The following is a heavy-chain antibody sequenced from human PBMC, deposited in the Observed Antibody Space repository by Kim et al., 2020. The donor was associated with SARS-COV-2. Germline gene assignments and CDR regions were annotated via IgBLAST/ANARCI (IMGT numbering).Heavy chain of an antibody. Sequence: GGSLRLSCVVSGFRFTTNWMSWVRQAPGKGLEWVAMIKEDGTEKYYGYSVEGAFTISRDNAKNSLYLQMNRLSAEDTAVYYCARDRRYSLDYWGQGTLVTVSS. D-gene: IGHD2-15*01. CDR3: ARDRRYSLDY. J-gene: IGHJ4*02. CDR1: GFRFTTNW. V-gene: IGHV3-7*01. CDR2: IKEDGTEK.